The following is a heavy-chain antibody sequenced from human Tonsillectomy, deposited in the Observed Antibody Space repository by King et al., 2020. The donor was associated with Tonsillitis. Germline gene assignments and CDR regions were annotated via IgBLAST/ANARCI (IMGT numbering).Heavy chain of an antibody. Sequence: QLQESGPGLVKPSETLSLTCTVSGGSISSYYWSWIRQPPGKGLEWIGYIYYSGSTNYNPSLKSRVTISVDTSKNQFSLKLSSVTAADTAVYYCASLNYYIWAGYYPGYFDYWGQGTLVTVSS. J-gene: IGHJ4*02. V-gene: IGHV4-59*01. D-gene: IGHD3-9*01. CDR2: IYYSGST. CDR1: GGSISSYY. CDR3: ASLNYYIWAGYYPGYFDY.